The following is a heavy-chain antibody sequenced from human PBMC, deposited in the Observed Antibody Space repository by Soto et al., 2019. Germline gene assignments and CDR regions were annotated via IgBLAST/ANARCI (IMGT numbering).Heavy chain of an antibody. Sequence: QVHLQASGPGLVKPSDTLSLTCTVSGDCIGTYNWCWSRQPPGTRLEWIGYIYSNGGTSYNPALQRLVTISADASTKQFALRLSSVPAADTAVYYCVRQGIGALHGLVDVWGQGTTVTVSS. V-gene: IGHV4-59*08. D-gene: IGHD1-26*01. J-gene: IGHJ6*02. CDR2: IYSNGGT. CDR3: VRQGIGALHGLVDV. CDR1: GDCIGTYN.